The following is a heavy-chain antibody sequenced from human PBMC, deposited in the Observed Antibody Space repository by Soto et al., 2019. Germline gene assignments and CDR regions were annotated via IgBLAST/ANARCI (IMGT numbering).Heavy chain of an antibody. CDR2: IYYTGST. V-gene: IGHV4-31*03. CDR3: PTSLVTSRTRVDY. CDR1: GGSIYTGGFY. J-gene: IGHJ4*02. Sequence: QVQLQESGPGLAKPSQTLSLTCTVSGGSIYTGGFYWSWIRQLPGKGLEWLGYIYYTGSTQYTPSLKSRLTISTDTSDNQFSLRLTSVTAADTAVYYCPTSLVTSRTRVDYWGQGTLVTVSS. D-gene: IGHD1-26*01.